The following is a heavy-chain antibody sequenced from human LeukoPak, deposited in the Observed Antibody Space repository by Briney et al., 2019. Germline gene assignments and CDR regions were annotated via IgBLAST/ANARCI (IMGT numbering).Heavy chain of an antibody. CDR3: ARDRVGDYFDD. CDR1: GYSISSGYY. V-gene: IGHV4-38-2*02. D-gene: IGHD3-16*01. Sequence: SETLSLTCTVSGYSISSGYYWGWIRQPPGKGLEWIGSIYHRGSTYYNPSLKSRVTISVDTSKNQFSLKLSSVTAADTAVYYCARDRVGDYFDDWGQGTLVTVSS. CDR2: IYHRGST. J-gene: IGHJ4*02.